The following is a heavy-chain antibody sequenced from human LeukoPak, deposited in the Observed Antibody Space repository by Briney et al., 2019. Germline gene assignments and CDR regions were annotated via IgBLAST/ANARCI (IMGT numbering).Heavy chain of an antibody. CDR2: TYYRSKWYN. CDR3: AREGEYKVGHYYYGLDV. CDR1: GDSVSSNSAT. J-gene: IGHJ6*02. Sequence: SQTLSLTCAISGDSVSSNSATWDWIRQSPSRGLEWLGRTYYRSKWYNDYAVSVKSRITINPDTSKNQFSLHLSSVTPEDTAVYYCAREGEYKVGHYYYGLDVWGQGTTVTVSS. V-gene: IGHV6-1*01. D-gene: IGHD3-10*01.